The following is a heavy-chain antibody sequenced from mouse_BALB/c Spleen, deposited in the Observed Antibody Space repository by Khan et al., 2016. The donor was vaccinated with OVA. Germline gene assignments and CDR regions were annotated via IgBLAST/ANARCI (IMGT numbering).Heavy chain of an antibody. CDR2: KSYSGST. CDR3: ARDGSRYNYAMDY. V-gene: IGHV3-2*02. J-gene: IGHJ4*01. Sequence: EVQLQESGPGLVKPSQSLSLTCTVTGYSITSDYAWNWLRQFPGNKLEWMGYKSYSGSTNYNPSLKSRISITRDTSKNQFFLQLNSVTTEDTATYYCARDGSRYNYAMDYWGQGTSVTVSS. D-gene: IGHD2-3*01. CDR1: GYSITSDYA.